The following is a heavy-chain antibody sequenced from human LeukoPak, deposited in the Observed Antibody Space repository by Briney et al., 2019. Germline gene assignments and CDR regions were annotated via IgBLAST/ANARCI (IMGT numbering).Heavy chain of an antibody. CDR3: ANRGAVAGAPVPSFDY. CDR2: FKTKYHQV. J-gene: IGHJ4*02. Sequence: GGSLRLSCVASGFTFSDYAMNWVRQAPGKGLEWVSTFKTKYHQVYYAESVRGRFTISTDNSRNTVFLQMNSLRAEDTAVYYCANRGAVAGAPVPSFDYWGQGTLVTVSS. V-gene: IGHV3-23*05. D-gene: IGHD6-19*01. CDR1: GFTFSDYA.